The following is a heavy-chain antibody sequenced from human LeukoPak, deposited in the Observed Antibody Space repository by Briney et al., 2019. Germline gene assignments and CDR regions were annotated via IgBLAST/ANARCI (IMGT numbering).Heavy chain of an antibody. V-gene: IGHV4-39*01. CDR1: GGSISSSNYY. CDR2: IYYSGST. CDR3: ARRYCSSTSCYGDYGMDV. D-gene: IGHD2-2*01. J-gene: IGHJ6*02. Sequence: SETLSLTCTVSGGSISSSNYYWGWIRQPPGKGLEWIGSIYYSGSTYYNPSLKSRVTISVDTSKNQFSLKLSSVTAADTAVYYCARRYCSSTSCYGDYGMDVWGQGTTVTVSS.